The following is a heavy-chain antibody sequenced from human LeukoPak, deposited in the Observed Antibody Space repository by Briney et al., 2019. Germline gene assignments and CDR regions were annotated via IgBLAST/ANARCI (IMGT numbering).Heavy chain of an antibody. CDR1: GFSFSSFS. Sequence: GGSLRLSCAASGFSFSSFSMNWVRQAPGKGLEWVSYISGGSSFTYYVDSVKGRFTISRDNAKNSLYLQMNSLRAEDTAVYYCARDPYSGSYGNYYYYFMDVWGKGTTVTISS. CDR2: ISGGSSFT. CDR3: ARDPYSGSYGNYYYYFMDV. V-gene: IGHV3-21*01. J-gene: IGHJ6*03. D-gene: IGHD1-26*01.